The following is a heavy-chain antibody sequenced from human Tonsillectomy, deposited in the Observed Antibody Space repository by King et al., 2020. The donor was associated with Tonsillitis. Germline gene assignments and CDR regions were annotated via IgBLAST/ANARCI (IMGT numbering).Heavy chain of an antibody. CDR1: GFIFSNYA. Sequence: VQLVESGGGLVQPGGSLRLSCAASGFIFSNYAMSWVRQAPGKGLEWVSAISGSGGRTHYAESVKGRFTISRDNSKNTLYMQMNSLRAEDTAVYYCAKDTAVAGYYWSQGTQVIVSS. CDR3: AKDTAVAGYY. J-gene: IGHJ4*02. V-gene: IGHV3-23*04. D-gene: IGHD6-19*01. CDR2: ISGSGGRT.